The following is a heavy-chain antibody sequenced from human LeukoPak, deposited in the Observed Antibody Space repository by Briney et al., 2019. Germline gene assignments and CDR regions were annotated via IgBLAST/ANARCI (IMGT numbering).Heavy chain of an antibody. J-gene: IGHJ6*03. V-gene: IGHV3-21*04. CDR1: GIAFSNYN. CDR3: ARDSSSGGYYYYYMDV. D-gene: IGHD6-19*01. CDR2: ITSSSSYT. Sequence: GGSLRLSCAAPGIAFSNYNMNWVRQAPGKGLEWISAITSSSSYTFYADSVKGRFTISRDNAQNSLYLQMNSLRVDDTAVYYCARDSSSGGYYYYYMDVWGKGTTVTISS.